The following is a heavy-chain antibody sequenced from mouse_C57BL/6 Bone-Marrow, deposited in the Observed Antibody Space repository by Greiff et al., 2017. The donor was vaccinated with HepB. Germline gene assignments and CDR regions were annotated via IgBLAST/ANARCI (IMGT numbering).Heavy chain of an antibody. Sequence: QVQLKESGAELARPGASVKLSCKASGYTFTSYGISWVKQRTGQGLEWIGEIYPRSGNTYYNEKFKGKATLTADKSSSTAYMELRSLTSEDSAVYFCAKGTTVVARGDYWGQGTSVTVSS. D-gene: IGHD1-1*01. CDR1: GYTFTSYG. J-gene: IGHJ4*01. CDR3: AKGTTVVARGDY. V-gene: IGHV1-81*01. CDR2: IYPRSGNT.